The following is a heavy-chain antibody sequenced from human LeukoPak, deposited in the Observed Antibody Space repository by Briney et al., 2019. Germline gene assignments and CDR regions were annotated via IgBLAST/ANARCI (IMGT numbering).Heavy chain of an antibody. Sequence: SQTLSLTCAVSGGSISSGGYSWSWIRQPPGKGLEWIGYIYHSGSTYYNPSLKSRVTISVDTSNNQFSLNLRSVTAADTAVYSWATTTSGGDAFDIWGQGTMVTVSS. CDR1: GGSISSGGYS. J-gene: IGHJ3*02. V-gene: IGHV4-30-2*02. D-gene: IGHD1-26*01. CDR2: IYHSGST. CDR3: ATTTSGGDAFDI.